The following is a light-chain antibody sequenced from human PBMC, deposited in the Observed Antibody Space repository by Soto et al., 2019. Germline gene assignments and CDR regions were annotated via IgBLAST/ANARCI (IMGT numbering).Light chain of an antibody. CDR3: QHSQSTPWK. CDR2: GAA. CDR1: QTITTY. V-gene: IGKV1-39*01. Sequence: DIQMTQSPSSLSASVGDRVTITCRASQTITTYLNWYQQKPGKAPKRLIYGAASLQSGVPSRFTGSGSGKDLILTTSSLQHDDSATYHCQHSQSTPWKFGQGTKVEIK. J-gene: IGKJ1*01.